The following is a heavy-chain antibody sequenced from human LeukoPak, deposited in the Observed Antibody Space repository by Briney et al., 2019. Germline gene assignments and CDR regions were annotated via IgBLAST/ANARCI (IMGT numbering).Heavy chain of an antibody. Sequence: PGGSLRLSCAASGFAFSRYWMHWVRQAPGKGLVWVSRVNGDGSTTTYADSVKGRFTISRDNSKNTLYLQMNSLRAEDTAVYYCARGGSPDYCSSTSCPFDYWGQGTLVTVSS. J-gene: IGHJ4*02. CDR1: GFAFSRYW. CDR3: ARGGSPDYCSSTSCPFDY. V-gene: IGHV3-74*01. CDR2: VNGDGSTT. D-gene: IGHD2-2*01.